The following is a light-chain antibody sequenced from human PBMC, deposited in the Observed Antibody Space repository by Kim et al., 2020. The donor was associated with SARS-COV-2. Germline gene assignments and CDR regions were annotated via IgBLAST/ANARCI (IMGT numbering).Light chain of an antibody. Sequence: QSVTISCTGTSSDIGGYNYVSWYQKYPGKAPKLMIYDVSKRPSGVPDRFSGSKSGNTASLTISGLQAEDEADYYCCSYTGSSTMVFGGGTQLTVL. J-gene: IGLJ2*01. V-gene: IGLV2-11*03. CDR1: SSDIGGYNY. CDR3: CSYTGSSTMV. CDR2: DVS.